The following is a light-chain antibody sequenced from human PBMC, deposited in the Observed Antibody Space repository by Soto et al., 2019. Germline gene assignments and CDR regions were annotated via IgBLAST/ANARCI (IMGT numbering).Light chain of an antibody. Sequence: EIVLTQSPATLSLSPGDRATLSCRASRSVGSSLAWYQQKPGQAPRLLIYGASNRATGIPDRFSGSESGTDFTLTISSLEPEDSALFFFQQRSYWPWTFGQGTKVEIK. CDR1: RSVGSS. V-gene: IGKV3-11*01. CDR2: GAS. CDR3: QQRSYWPWT. J-gene: IGKJ1*01.